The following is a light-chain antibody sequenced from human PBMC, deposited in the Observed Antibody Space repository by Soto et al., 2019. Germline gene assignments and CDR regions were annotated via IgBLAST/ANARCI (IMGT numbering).Light chain of an antibody. CDR3: QQLNSYPYA. J-gene: IGKJ2*01. CDR1: QGISSY. V-gene: IGKV1-9*01. Sequence: DIQLTQSPSFLSASVGDRVTITCRASQGISSYLAWYQQEPGKAPKLLIYVASTLQSGVPSRFSGSGSGTEFTLTISSLQPEDFATYYGQQLNSYPYAFGQGTKLEIK. CDR2: VAS.